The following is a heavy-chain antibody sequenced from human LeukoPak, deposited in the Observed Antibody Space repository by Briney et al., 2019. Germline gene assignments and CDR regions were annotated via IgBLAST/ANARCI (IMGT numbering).Heavy chain of an antibody. CDR2: IGTTDNT. J-gene: IGHJ5*02. Sequence: GGSLRLSCTASGFSFSGHWMHWVRQPTGKGLEWVSAIGTTDNTYYIDSVKGRFTISRENAKNSLYLQMNSLRAEDTAIYYCARVPTNSWYNWFDPWGQGTLVTVSS. CDR3: ARVPTNSWYNWFDP. CDR1: GFSFSGHW. D-gene: IGHD2-8*01. V-gene: IGHV3-13*01.